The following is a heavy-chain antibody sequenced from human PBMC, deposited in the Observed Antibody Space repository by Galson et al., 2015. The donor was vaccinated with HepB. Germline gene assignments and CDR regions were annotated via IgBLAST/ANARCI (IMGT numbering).Heavy chain of an antibody. CDR2: IYSGGST. D-gene: IGHD3-22*01. CDR1: GFTVSSNY. V-gene: IGHV3-53*04. CDR3: ARTKPDPQSETVRIVVAHWYFDL. Sequence: SLRLSCAASGFTVSSNYMSWVRQAPGKGLEWVSVIYSGGSTYYADSVKGRFTISRHNSKNTLYLQMNSLRAEDTAVYYCARTKPDPQSETVRIVVAHWYFDLWGRGTLVTVSS. J-gene: IGHJ2*01.